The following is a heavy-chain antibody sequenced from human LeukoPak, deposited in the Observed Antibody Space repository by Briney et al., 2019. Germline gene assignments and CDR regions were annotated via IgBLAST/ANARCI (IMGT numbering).Heavy chain of an antibody. Sequence: GVLRLPCAASGFTFSSYAMSWVRQAPGKGLEWVSAISGSGGSTYYADSVKGRFTISRDNSKNTLYLQMNSLRAEDTAVYYCAKDRYYYGSGINWFDPWGQGTLVTVSS. CDR3: AKDRYYYGSGINWFDP. J-gene: IGHJ5*02. CDR1: GFTFSSYA. CDR2: ISGSGGST. D-gene: IGHD3-10*01. V-gene: IGHV3-23*01.